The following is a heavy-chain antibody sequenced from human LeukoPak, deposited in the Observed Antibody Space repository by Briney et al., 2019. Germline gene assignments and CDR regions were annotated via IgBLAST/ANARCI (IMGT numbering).Heavy chain of an antibody. CDR3: ARGGYGIAVAGLFDY. J-gene: IGHJ4*02. CDR1: GFTFNSNA. CDR2: ISYDGNNK. D-gene: IGHD6-19*01. Sequence: GRSLRLSCAASGFTFNSNAMHWVRQAPGKGLEWVAVISYDGNNKYYADSVKGRFTISRDNAKNSLYLQMNSLRAEDTAVYYCARGGYGIAVAGLFDYWGQGTLVTVSS. V-gene: IGHV3-30*04.